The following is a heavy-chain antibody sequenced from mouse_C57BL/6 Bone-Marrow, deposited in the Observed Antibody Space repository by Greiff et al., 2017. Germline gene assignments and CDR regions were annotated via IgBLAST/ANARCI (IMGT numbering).Heavy chain of an antibody. CDR2: ISSGGSYT. V-gene: IGHV5-6*02. CDR3: AGRRPGMAWFAY. Sequence: EVKLVESGGDLVKPGGSLKLSCAASGFTFSSYGMSWVRQTPDKRLEWVATISSGGSYTYYPDSVKGRFTISRDNAKNTLYLQMSSLKSEDTAMYDCAGRRPGMAWFAYWGQGTLVTVSA. J-gene: IGHJ3*01. CDR1: GFTFSSYG. D-gene: IGHD2-10*02.